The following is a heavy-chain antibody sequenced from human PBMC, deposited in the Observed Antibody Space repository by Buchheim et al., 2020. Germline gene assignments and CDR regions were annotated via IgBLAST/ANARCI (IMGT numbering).Heavy chain of an antibody. CDR2: INHSGST. CDR1: GGSFSGYY. J-gene: IGHJ4*02. CDR3: ARGPEYSNSPTGFDY. V-gene: IGHV4-34*01. Sequence: QVQLQQWGAGLLKPSETLSLTCAVYGGSFSGYYWNWIRQPPGKGLEWIGEINHSGSTNYNPSLKSRVTISVDTSKNQFSLKVSSVTAADTAVYYCARGPEYSNSPTGFDYWGQGTL. D-gene: IGHD6-6*01.